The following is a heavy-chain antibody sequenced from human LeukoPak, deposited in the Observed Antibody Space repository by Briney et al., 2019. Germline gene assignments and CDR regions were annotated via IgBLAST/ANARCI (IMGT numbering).Heavy chain of an antibody. CDR3: ARGVMSRYSYWFDP. V-gene: IGHV4-30-2*01. D-gene: IGHD5-18*01. J-gene: IGHJ5*02. CDR2: IYHSGST. Sequence: PSETLSLTCAVSGVSISSGGYSWSWIRQPPGKGLEWIGYIYHSGSTYYNPSLKSRVTISVDRSKNQFSLKLSSVTAADTAVYYCARGVMSRYSYWFDPWGQGTLVTVSS. CDR1: GVSISSGGYS.